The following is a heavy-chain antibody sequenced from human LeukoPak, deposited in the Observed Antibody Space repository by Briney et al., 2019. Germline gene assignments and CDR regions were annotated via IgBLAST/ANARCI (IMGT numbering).Heavy chain of an antibody. V-gene: IGHV3-30*02. CDR2: IRYDGSNK. D-gene: IGHD2-2*01. J-gene: IGHJ6*02. CDR1: GFTFSSYG. Sequence: KPGGSLRLSCAASGFTFSSYGMHWVRQAPGKGLEWVAFIRYDGSNKYYADSVKGRFTISRDNSKNTLYLQMSSLRAEDTAVYYCAKTVVVPAAHYGMDVWGQGTTVTVSS. CDR3: AKTVVVPAAHYGMDV.